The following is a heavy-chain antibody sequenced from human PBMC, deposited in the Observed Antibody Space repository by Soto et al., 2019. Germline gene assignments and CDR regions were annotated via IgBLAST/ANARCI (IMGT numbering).Heavy chain of an antibody. J-gene: IGHJ4*02. Sequence: QVQLVQSGAEVKKPGASVKVSCKASGYTFYSYDITWVRQAPGQGLEWMGTTSIYNVNTNFAQNLQGRVTMTIDKSTATAYMELNSLTSDDTAVYYCARARATVTTERALGYWGQGTLVTVSS. CDR1: GYTFYSYD. CDR3: ARARATVTTERALGY. V-gene: IGHV1-18*01. D-gene: IGHD4-17*01. CDR2: TSIYNVNT.